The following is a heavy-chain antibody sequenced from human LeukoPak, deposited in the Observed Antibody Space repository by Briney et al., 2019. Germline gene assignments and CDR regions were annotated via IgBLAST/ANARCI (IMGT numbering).Heavy chain of an antibody. Sequence: GASVKVSCKASGYTFTSYGISWVRQAPGQGLEWMGWISAYNGNTNYAQKLQGRVTMTTDTSTSTAYMELRSLRSDDTAVYYCARIDSSGWYGGTQVYWGQGTLVTVSS. J-gene: IGHJ4*02. CDR3: ARIDSSGWYGGTQVY. CDR2: ISAYNGNT. CDR1: GYTFTSYG. D-gene: IGHD6-19*01. V-gene: IGHV1-18*01.